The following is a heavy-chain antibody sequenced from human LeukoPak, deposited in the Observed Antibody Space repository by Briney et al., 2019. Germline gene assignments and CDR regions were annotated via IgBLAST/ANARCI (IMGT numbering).Heavy chain of an antibody. D-gene: IGHD3-22*01. Sequence: RAGESLKISCKGSGYTFTTYWIGWVRQMPGKGLEWMGIIYPSDSDTRYSPSFQGQVTISADKSISTAYLQWSSLKASDTAMYYCARHEMSSGYCQPPHSYDYWGQGTLVTVSS. CDR2: IYPSDSDT. CDR1: GYTFTTYW. CDR3: ARHEMSSGYCQPPHSYDY. J-gene: IGHJ4*02. V-gene: IGHV5-51*01.